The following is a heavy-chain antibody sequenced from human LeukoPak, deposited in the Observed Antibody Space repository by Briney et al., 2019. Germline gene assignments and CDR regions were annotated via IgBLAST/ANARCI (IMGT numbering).Heavy chain of an antibody. D-gene: IGHD3-3*01. CDR2: IYYSGST. V-gene: IGHV4-31*03. CDR1: GGSISSGGYY. J-gene: IGHJ6*02. Sequence: SETLSLTCTVSGGSISSGGYYWSWIRQHPGKGLEWIGYIYYSGSTYYNPSLKSRVTISVDTSKNQFSLKLSSVTAADTAVYYCARDQGPTYYDFWSGYYRRDYYYGMDVWGQGTTVIVSS. CDR3: ARDQGPTYYDFWSGYYRRDYYYGMDV.